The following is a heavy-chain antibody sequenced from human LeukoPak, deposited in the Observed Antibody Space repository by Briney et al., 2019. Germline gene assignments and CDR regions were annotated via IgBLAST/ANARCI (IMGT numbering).Heavy chain of an antibody. V-gene: IGHV4-38-2*01. D-gene: IGHD2-2*01. CDR1: GYSISSGYY. Sequence: SETLSLTCAVSGYSISSGYYWGWIRQPPGKGLEGIGSIYHSGSTYYNPSLKSRVTISVDTSKNQFSLKLSSVTAADTAVYYCARQSGPAAIYYYYYMDVWGKGTTVTVSS. CDR2: IYHSGST. J-gene: IGHJ6*03. CDR3: ARQSGPAAIYYYYYMDV.